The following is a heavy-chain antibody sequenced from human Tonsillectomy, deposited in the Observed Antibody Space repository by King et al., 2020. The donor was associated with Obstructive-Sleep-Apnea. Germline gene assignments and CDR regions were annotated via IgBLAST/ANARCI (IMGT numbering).Heavy chain of an antibody. CDR1: GGSISSSSYY. CDR2: IYYSGST. Sequence: QLQESGPGLVKPSETLSLTCTVSGGSISSSSYYWGWIRQPPGKGLEWIGSIYYSGSTYYNPSLNSQVTISVDTSKNQFSLKLSSVTAEDTAVYYCARDRGSGWYGHETKTGKHKKQTGYFDLWGRGSLVTVSS. J-gene: IGHJ2*01. V-gene: IGHV4-39*07. CDR3: ARDRGSGWYGHETKTGKHKKQTGYFDL. D-gene: IGHD6-19*01.